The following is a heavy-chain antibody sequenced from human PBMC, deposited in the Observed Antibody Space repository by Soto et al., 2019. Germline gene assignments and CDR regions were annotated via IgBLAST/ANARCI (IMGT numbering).Heavy chain of an antibody. J-gene: IGHJ4*02. D-gene: IGHD1-26*01. CDR2: MYHSGTT. V-gene: IGHV4-39*07. CDR3: GRNLWDAKYDGY. CDR1: GGSTNSSSYY. Sequence: SETLSLTCTVSGGSTNSSSYYWTWIRQPPGKALEWIGNMYHSGTTNSNPSLKSRVTISVDTSKNQFSLRLNSVTAADTAVYYWGRNLWDAKYDGYWGQGTLVTVSS.